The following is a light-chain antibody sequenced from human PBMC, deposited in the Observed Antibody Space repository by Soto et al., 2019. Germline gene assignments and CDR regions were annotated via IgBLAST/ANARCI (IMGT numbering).Light chain of an antibody. CDR2: NTD. CDR1: TGAVTSAYY. J-gene: IGLJ2*01. CDR3: LLYYGGGST. Sequence: QTVVTQEPSLTVSPGGTVTLTCASSTGAVTSAYYPNWFQQKPGQAPRALIYNTDNKHSWTPARFSGSLLGGKAVLTLSGVQPEDEADYYCLLYYGGGSTFGGGTKLTVL. V-gene: IGLV7-43*01.